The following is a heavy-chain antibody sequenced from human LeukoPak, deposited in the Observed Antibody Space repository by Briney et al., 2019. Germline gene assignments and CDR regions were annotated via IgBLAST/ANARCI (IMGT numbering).Heavy chain of an antibody. D-gene: IGHD3-16*01. CDR2: ITSGDGSP. V-gene: IGHV3-23*01. CDR3: TKRGAYYVDY. Sequence: PGGSLRLSCAASGFTFGTSAMSRVRQTPEKGLEWVSTITSGDGSPYYADSVKGRFTISRDNSNNMLYLQMNSLRAEDTAVYYCTKRGAYYVDYWGRGIPVTVSS. CDR1: GFTFGTSA. J-gene: IGHJ4*02.